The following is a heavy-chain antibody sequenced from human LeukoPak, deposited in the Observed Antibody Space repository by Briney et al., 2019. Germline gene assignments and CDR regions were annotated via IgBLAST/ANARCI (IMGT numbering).Heavy chain of an antibody. CDR2: ISWNSGSI. CDR3: AKDGGGWLRMGPYFDY. D-gene: IGHD5-12*01. J-gene: IGHJ4*02. CDR1: GFTFDDYA. V-gene: IGHV3-9*01. Sequence: GRSLRLSCAASGFTFDDYAMHWVRQAPGKGLEWVSGISWNSGSIGYADSVEGRFTISRDNAKNSLYLQMNSLRAEDTALYYCAKDGGGWLRMGPYFDYWGQGTLVTVSS.